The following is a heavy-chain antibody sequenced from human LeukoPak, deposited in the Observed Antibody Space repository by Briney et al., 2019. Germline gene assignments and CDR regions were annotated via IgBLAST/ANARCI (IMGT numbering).Heavy chain of an antibody. CDR1: GGSISSGSYY. CDR2: IYTSGST. CDR3: ARVLWSSGSYFPXY. J-gene: IGHJ4*02. V-gene: IGHV4-61*02. D-gene: IGHD1-26*01. Sequence: KPSQTLSLTCTVSGGSISSGSYYWSWIRQPPGKGLEWIGRIYTSGSTNYNPSLKSRVTISVDTSKNQFSLELSSVTAAHTAVYYCARVLWSSGSYFPXYWGQGTLVTVSS.